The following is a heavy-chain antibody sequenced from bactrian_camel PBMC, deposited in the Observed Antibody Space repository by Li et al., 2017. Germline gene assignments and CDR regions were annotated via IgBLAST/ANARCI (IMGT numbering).Heavy chain of an antibody. Sequence: HVQLVESGGGSVQAGGSLRLSCVAYGFSFSRHCMGWYRQYPGKQREGVAAIDSYDSTGYAHSVKGRFTISRDNAKSTLYLQMNNLKPEDTAMYYCAAMPLLKCPGLGPAAYDHWCQGTQVTVS. CDR2: IDSYDST. V-gene: IGHV3S53*01. CDR1: GFSFSRHC. J-gene: IGHJ4*01. CDR3: AAMPLLKCPGLGPAAYDH. D-gene: IGHD5*01.